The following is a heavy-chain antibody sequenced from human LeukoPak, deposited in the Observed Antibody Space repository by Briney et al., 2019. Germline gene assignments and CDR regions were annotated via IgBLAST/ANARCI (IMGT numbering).Heavy chain of an antibody. CDR1: GFTFSSYW. V-gene: IGHV3-23*01. CDR2: TVAGYSET. Sequence: GGSLRPSCAASGFTFSSYWMNWARQAPAKGLEWVSITVAGYSETHYADSVRGRFTISRDDSSNTLSLEMNSLRADDTGTYYCVKDFCRGGNCPFPFFDSWGQGTVVTVSS. J-gene: IGHJ4*02. CDR3: VKDFCRGGNCPFPFFDS. D-gene: IGHD4-23*01.